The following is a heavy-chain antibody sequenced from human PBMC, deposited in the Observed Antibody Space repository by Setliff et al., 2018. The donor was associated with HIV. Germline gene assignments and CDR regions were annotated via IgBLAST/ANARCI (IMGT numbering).Heavy chain of an antibody. CDR3: ARRGNYLGDAFDI. J-gene: IGHJ3*02. D-gene: IGHD1-26*01. CDR1: GFTFTDYS. V-gene: IGHV3-21*01. CDR2: ITSSSTYI. Sequence: KPGGSLRLSCATSGFTFTDYSMNWVRQGPGKGLEWVSSITSSSTYIYYADSVKGRFTISRDNAKNSLYLQMNSLRAEDTAVYYCARRGNYLGDAFDIWGQGTMVIVSS.